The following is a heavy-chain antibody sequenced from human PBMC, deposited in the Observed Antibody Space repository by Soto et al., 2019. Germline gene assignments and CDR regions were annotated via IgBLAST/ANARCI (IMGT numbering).Heavy chain of an antibody. Sequence: PSETLSLTCAVSGGSISSGGYSWSWIRQPPGKGLEWIGYIYHSGSTYYNPSLKSRVTISVDRSKNQFSLKLSSVTAADTAVYYCASSFYYDSSGYYVYWGQGTLVTVSS. CDR2: IYHSGST. D-gene: IGHD3-22*01. V-gene: IGHV4-30-2*01. CDR3: ASSFYYDSSGYYVY. CDR1: GGSISSGGYS. J-gene: IGHJ4*02.